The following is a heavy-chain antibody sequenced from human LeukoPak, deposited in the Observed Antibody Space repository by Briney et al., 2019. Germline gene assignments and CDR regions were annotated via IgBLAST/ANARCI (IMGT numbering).Heavy chain of an antibody. CDR3: ARDDLLTGYNLDY. V-gene: IGHV3-66*02. CDR1: GFAFSNFA. J-gene: IGHJ4*02. Sequence: GGSLRLSCSASGFAFSNFAMHWVRQAPGKGLEWVSVIYSGGSTYYADSVKGRFTISRDNSKNTLYLQMNSLRAEDTALYYCARDDLLTGYNLDYWGQGTLVTVSS. CDR2: IYSGGST. D-gene: IGHD3-9*01.